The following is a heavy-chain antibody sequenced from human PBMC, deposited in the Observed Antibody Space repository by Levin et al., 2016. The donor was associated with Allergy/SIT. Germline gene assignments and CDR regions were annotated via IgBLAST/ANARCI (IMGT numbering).Heavy chain of an antibody. CDR3: ARVDRYYENSGYRSLDN. J-gene: IGHJ4*02. V-gene: IGHV3-7*03. D-gene: IGHD3-22*01. CDR1: GFTFSSYW. Sequence: GGSLRLSCAASGFTFSSYWMSWVRQGPGKRPEWVTTIRQDGSEKLYVDSVKGRFTISRDNAKNSLYLQMNSLRAEDTAVYYCARVDRYYENSGYRSLDNWGQGTLVTVSS. CDR2: IRQDGSEK.